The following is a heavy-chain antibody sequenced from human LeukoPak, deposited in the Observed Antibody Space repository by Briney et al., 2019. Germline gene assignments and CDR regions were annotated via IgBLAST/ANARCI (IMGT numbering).Heavy chain of an antibody. CDR2: INPNSGGT. CDR3: ARGSQSAAAASDY. Sequence: ASVKVSCTASGYTFTGYYMHWVRQAPGQGLEWMGWINPNSGGTNYAQKFQGRVTMTRDTSISTAYMELSRLRSDDTAVFYCARGSQSAAAASDYWGQGTLVTVSS. V-gene: IGHV1-2*02. J-gene: IGHJ4*02. CDR1: GYTFTGYY. D-gene: IGHD6-13*01.